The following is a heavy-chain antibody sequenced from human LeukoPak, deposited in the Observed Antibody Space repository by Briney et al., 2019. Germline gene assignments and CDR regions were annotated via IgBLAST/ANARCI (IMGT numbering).Heavy chain of an antibody. CDR3: TRVLVVDSSGYYGYYFDY. CDR1: GFTVSTNY. Sequence: GGSLRLSCAASGFTVSTNYMTWVRQAPGKGLEWVSVIYICGSTYYADPVRGRFTISRDNSKNTLYLQMNRLRAEDTAVYYCTRVLVVDSSGYYGYYFDYWGQGTLVTASS. V-gene: IGHV3-53*01. CDR2: IYICGST. D-gene: IGHD3-22*01. J-gene: IGHJ4*02.